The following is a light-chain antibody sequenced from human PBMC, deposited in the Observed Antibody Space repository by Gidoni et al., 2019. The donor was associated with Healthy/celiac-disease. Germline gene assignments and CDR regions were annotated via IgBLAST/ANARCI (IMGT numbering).Light chain of an antibody. CDR3: QSADSSHVV. Sequence: SYELTQPPSVSVSPGQTARITCSGDALPKQYAYWYQQKPGQAPVLVIYKDSERPSGIPERFSGPSSGTTVTLTISGVQAEDEADYYCQSADSSHVVFGGGTKLTVL. CDR1: ALPKQY. V-gene: IGLV3-25*03. CDR2: KDS. J-gene: IGLJ2*01.